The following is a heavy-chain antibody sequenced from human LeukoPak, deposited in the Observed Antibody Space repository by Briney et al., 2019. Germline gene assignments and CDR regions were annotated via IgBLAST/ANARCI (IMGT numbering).Heavy chain of an antibody. D-gene: IGHD4-17*01. Sequence: SVKLSCKASGGTFSTYAISWVRQAPGHGLEWLGRIIPILGIANYAQKFQGRVTITADKSTSTAYMELSSLRSEDTAVYYCARDGPLDGDYGGGSGGFDYWGQGTLVTVSS. CDR3: ARDGPLDGDYGGGSGGFDY. CDR1: GGTFSTYA. CDR2: IIPILGIA. J-gene: IGHJ4*02. V-gene: IGHV1-69*04.